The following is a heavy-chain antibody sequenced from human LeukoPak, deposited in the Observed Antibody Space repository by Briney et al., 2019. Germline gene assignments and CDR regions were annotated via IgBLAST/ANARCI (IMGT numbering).Heavy chain of an antibody. D-gene: IGHD3-22*01. CDR2: INLDGHGR. Sequence: GGSLRLSCKASGFFFSNYWMSWVRQPQGKGLEWVANINLDGHGRFYVDSVKGRFTISRDNSKNTLYLQMNSLRVEDTAVYYCAKGGYEYDSSGHNYFDYWGQGTLVTVSS. CDR3: AKGGYEYDSSGHNYFDY. V-gene: IGHV3-7*01. CDR1: GFFFSNYW. J-gene: IGHJ4*02.